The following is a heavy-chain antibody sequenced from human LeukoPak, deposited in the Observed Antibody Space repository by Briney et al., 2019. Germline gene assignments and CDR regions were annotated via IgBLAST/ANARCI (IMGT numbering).Heavy chain of an antibody. CDR3: ARLLGYCSGGSCYLHY. V-gene: IGHV5-51*01. CDR2: IYPGDSDT. D-gene: IGHD2-15*01. CDR1: GYSFTSYW. Sequence: EESLKISCKGSGYSFTSYWIGWVRQMPGKGLEWMGIIYPGDSDTRYSPSFQGQVTISADKSISTAYLQWSSLKASDTAMYYCARLLGYCSGGSCYLHYWGQGTLVTVSS. J-gene: IGHJ4*02.